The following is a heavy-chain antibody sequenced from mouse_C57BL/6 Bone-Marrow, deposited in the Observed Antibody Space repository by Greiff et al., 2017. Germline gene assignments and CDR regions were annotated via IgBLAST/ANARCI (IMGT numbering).Heavy chain of an antibody. CDR2: IDPEIGDT. CDR3: SSFDGNYFDF. Sequence: EVQRVESGAELVRPGASVKLSCTASGFNIKDDYIHWVKQRPEQGLEWIGWIDPEIGDTEYASKFQGKATITSDTSSNTAYLQLSSLTSEDTAVYYCSSFDGNYFDFWGQGTPLTGAS. D-gene: IGHD2-3*01. CDR1: GFNIKDDY. V-gene: IGHV14-4*01. J-gene: IGHJ2*01.